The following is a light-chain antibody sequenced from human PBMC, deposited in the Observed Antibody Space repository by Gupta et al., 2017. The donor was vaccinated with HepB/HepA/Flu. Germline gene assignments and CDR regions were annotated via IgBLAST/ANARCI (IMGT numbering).Light chain of an antibody. V-gene: IGKV3-20*01. CDR1: QSISDAF. CDR2: GTS. CDR3: QQKGNAHDT. Sequence: EIVLTQSPGTLSLSPGERATLSCRASQSISDAFLAWYQQKPGQAPRLLIYGTSSRATGIPDRFTGSGSGTDFTLTISRLEPEDIAVYYCQQKGNAHDTFGQGTKVEIK. J-gene: IGKJ1*01.